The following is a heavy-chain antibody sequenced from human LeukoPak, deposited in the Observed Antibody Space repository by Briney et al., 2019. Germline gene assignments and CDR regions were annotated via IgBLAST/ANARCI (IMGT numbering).Heavy chain of an antibody. Sequence: ASVKVSCKASGYTFTGYFMHWVRQAPGQGLEWMGWINPNSGDTNYSQKFQGRVTMTRDTSISTAYMDLSRLRSDDTAVYYCARDATVSGNFYGLDVWGQGTTVTVSS. V-gene: IGHV1-2*02. CDR3: ARDATVSGNFYGLDV. CDR2: INPNSGDT. D-gene: IGHD6-19*01. J-gene: IGHJ6*02. CDR1: GYTFTGYF.